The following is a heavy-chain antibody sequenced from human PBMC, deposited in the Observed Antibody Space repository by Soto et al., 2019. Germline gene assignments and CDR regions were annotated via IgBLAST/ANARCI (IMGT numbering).Heavy chain of an antibody. CDR2: IYYSGST. D-gene: IGHD6-6*01. Sequence: QVQLQESGPGLVKPSQTLSLTCTVSGGSISSGDYYWSWIRQHPGKGLEWIGYIYYSGSTHYNPSLKSRVTMSVDTSENQFSPKLSSLTAADTAVYYCARGRYSSSSNWFDPWGQGTLVTVSS. CDR3: ARGRYSSSSNWFDP. CDR1: GGSISSGDYY. V-gene: IGHV4-31*03. J-gene: IGHJ5*02.